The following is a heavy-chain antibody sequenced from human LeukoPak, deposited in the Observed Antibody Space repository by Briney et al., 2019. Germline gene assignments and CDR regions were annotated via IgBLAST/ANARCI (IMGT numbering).Heavy chain of an antibody. D-gene: IGHD2-2*01. CDR3: ASGNGVTTASYRTPNGFDP. J-gene: IGHJ5*02. CDR1: GGSFSGYY. Sequence: SETLSLTCAVYGGSFSGYYWSWIRQPPGKGLEWIGEINHSGSTNYNPSLKSRVTISVDTSKNQFSLRLSSVTAADTVVYYCASGNGVTTASYRTPNGFDPSGQGTLVTV. CDR2: INHSGST. V-gene: IGHV4-34*01.